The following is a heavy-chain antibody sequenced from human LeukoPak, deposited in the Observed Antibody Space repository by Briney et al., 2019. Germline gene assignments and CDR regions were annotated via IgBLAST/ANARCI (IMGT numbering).Heavy chain of an antibody. J-gene: IGHJ1*01. CDR3: AKVRYCFLTGCRTGSLQH. Sequence: GGSLRLSCAASGFTFGSYWMHWVRQAPGKGLVWVSRINTDGGSTTYADSVKGRFTISRDNAQNTLYLQMNSLRAEDTAVYYCAKVRYCFLTGCRTGSLQHWGQGTLVTVSS. V-gene: IGHV3-74*01. D-gene: IGHD2-15*01. CDR2: INTDGGST. CDR1: GFTFGSYW.